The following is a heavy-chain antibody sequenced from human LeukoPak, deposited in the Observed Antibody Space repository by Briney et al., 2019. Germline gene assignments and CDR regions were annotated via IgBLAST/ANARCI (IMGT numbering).Heavy chain of an antibody. Sequence: GGSLRLSCAVSGFTFSNYAMTWVRQAPGRGLEWVSTIGGGPVYYADSVKGRFTISRDDSKNTLFLQINSLRAEDTAIYYCAKDSFSYNGVYDALDIWGQGTMVTVSS. D-gene: IGHD2-8*01. CDR2: IGGGPV. CDR1: GFTFSNYA. CDR3: AKDSFSYNGVYDALDI. V-gene: IGHV3-23*01. J-gene: IGHJ3*02.